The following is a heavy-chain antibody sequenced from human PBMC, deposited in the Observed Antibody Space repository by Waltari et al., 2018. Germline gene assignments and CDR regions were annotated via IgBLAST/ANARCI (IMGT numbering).Heavy chain of an antibody. CDR1: NVSISRGAYY. D-gene: IGHD6-6*01. Sequence: QLHLQESGPELVKPSETLYPTCTVSNVSISRGAYYCVCIRQPAGKGPGGIGNIYYSGGTYYNPSLESRVAISVDTSKNQFFLSLTSVTAADAAIYYCARAECSTSSCFFVSGFDPWGQGIQVTVSS. CDR2: IYYSGGT. CDR3: ARAECSTSSCFFVSGFDP. V-gene: IGHV4-39*01. J-gene: IGHJ5*02.